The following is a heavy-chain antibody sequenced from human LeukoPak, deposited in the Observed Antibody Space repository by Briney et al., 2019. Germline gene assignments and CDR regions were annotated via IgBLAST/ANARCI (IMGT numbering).Heavy chain of an antibody. CDR2: MNPNSGNT. D-gene: IGHD4-17*01. J-gene: IGHJ4*02. V-gene: IGHV1-8*01. Sequence: ASVKVSCEASGYTFTSYDINWVRQATGQGLEWMGWMNPNSGNTGYAQKFQGRVTITRDTSISTAYMELSRLRSDDTAVYYCARVANGDYAVYCFDYWGQGTLVTVSS. CDR3: ARVANGDYAVYCFDY. CDR1: GYTFTSYD.